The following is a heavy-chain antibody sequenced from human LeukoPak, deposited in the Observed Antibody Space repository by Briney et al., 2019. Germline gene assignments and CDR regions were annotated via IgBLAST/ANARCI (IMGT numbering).Heavy chain of an antibody. CDR2: INHSGST. V-gene: IGHV4-34*01. CDR1: GGSFSGYY. J-gene: IGHJ6*03. D-gene: IGHD6-6*01. Sequence: KPSETLSLTCAVYGGSFSGYYWSWIRQPPGKGLEWIGEINHSGSTNYNPSLKSRVTISVDTSKNQFSLKLSSVTAADTAVYYCARAASSSWYYYYMDVWGKGTTVTVSS. CDR3: ARAASSSWYYYYMDV.